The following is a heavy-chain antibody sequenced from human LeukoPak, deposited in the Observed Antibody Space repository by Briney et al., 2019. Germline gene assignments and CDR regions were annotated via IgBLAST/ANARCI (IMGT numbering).Heavy chain of an antibody. D-gene: IGHD5-18*01. CDR3: ASSKTPWIQLWFFDI. CDR2: IYYSGNT. Sequence: PSETLSLTCTVSGDSINGFYWNWIRQPPGKGLEWIGYIYYSGNTNYNPSLKSRVTMSVDTSTNQFSLKLSYVTAADTAVYYCASSKTPWIQLWFFDIWEQGTMVTVPS. CDR1: GDSINGFY. J-gene: IGHJ3*02. V-gene: IGHV4-59*01.